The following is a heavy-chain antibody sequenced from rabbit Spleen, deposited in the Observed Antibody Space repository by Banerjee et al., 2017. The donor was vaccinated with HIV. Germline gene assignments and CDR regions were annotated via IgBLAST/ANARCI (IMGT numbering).Heavy chain of an antibody. CDR2: IWGGSSGRT. Sequence: QEQLMESGGGLVQPEGSLTLTCKASGFSFNSGYDMCWVRQAPGKGLEWIACIWGGSSGRTYYASWAKSRYTFSKTSSTTVTLEMTSLTAADTATYFCARDLAGVIGWNFGWWGPGTLVTVS. J-gene: IGHJ4*01. CDR3: ARDLAGVIGWNFGW. V-gene: IGHV1S45*01. CDR1: GFSFNSGYD. D-gene: IGHD4-1*01.